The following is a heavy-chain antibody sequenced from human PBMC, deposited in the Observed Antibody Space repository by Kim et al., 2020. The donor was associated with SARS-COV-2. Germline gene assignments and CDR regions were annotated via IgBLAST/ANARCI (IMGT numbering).Heavy chain of an antibody. D-gene: IGHD3-9*01. Sequence: SETLSLTCTVSDVSFRSSTYYWAWIRQPPGKGLEWIGTAYYGEDSFYSPSLQGRVSISIDSSKSQFSLKVRSLSAAADTAIYFCARGDGSSFDTWGQGILVIVSS. J-gene: IGHJ1*01. CDR1: DVSFRSSTYY. CDR2: AYYGEDS. CDR3: ARGDGSSFDT. V-gene: IGHV4-39*07.